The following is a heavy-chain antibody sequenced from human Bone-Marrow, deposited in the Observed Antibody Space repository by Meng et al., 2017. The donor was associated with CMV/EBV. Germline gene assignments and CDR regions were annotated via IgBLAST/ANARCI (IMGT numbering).Heavy chain of an antibody. CDR3: ARDRTQDRSGDYYYYGRDV. Sequence: SVKVSCKASGGTFSSYAISWVRQAPGQGLEWMGGIIPIFGTANYAQKFQGRVTITTDESTSTAYMELSSLRSEDTAVYYCARDRTQDRSGDYYYYGRDVWGQGTRVTVSS. CDR2: IIPIFGTA. D-gene: IGHD4-17*01. V-gene: IGHV1-69*05. J-gene: IGHJ6*02. CDR1: GGTFSSYA.